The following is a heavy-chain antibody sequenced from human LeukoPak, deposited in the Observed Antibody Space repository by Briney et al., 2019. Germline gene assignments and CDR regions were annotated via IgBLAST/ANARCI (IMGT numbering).Heavy chain of an antibody. D-gene: IGHD4-17*01. J-gene: IGHJ4*02. Sequence: GASVKVSCKASGYTFTGYYMHWVRQAPGQGLEWMGWINPNSGGTSYAQKFQGRVTMTRDTSISTAYMELSRLRSDDTAVYYCARRYGDYAYIDYWGQGTLVTVSS. CDR3: ARRYGDYAYIDY. CDR1: GYTFTGYY. CDR2: INPNSGGT. V-gene: IGHV1-2*02.